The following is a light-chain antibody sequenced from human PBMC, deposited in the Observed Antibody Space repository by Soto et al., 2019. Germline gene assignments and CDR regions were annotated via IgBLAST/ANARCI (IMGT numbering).Light chain of an antibody. Sequence: DVQMTQSPSSLSASVGDRVTIACRASQTVSKFVNWYQQKPGKVPDLLIYSASTLYSGVPSRFSGSGSGTEFTLNISNLQPEDFATYYCQQTYSLTRTFAQGTKVE. J-gene: IGKJ1*01. CDR2: SAS. V-gene: IGKV1-39*01. CDR1: QTVSKF. CDR3: QQTYSLTRT.